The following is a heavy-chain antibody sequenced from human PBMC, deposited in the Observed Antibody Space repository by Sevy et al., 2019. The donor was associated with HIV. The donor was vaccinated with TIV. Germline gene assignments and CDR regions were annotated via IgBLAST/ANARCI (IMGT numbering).Heavy chain of an antibody. Sequence: GGSLRLSCAASGFTFSKYSMSCVRQPPGKGLEWVSTLSFGCGEINYADSVKGRFTISRDNSKSSVYLQMNNLRPEDTAVYYCAREGCTKPHDYWGQGTVVHVSS. CDR2: LSFGCGEI. J-gene: IGHJ4*02. D-gene: IGHD2-8*01. V-gene: IGHV3-23*01. CDR3: AREGCTKPHDY. CDR1: GFTFSKYS.